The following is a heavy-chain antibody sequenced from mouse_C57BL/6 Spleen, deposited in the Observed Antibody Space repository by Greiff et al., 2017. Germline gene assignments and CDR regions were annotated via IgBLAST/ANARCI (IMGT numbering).Heavy chain of an antibody. J-gene: IGHJ3*01. D-gene: IGHD2-12*01. CDR2: IHPNSGST. CDR1: GYTFTSYW. Sequence: VQLQQPGAELVKPGASVKLSCKASGYTFTSYWMHWVKQRPEQGLEWIGMIHPNSGSTHYNETFKSKATLTVDKSASTAYMQLSSLTSEDSAVYYCARDYYSSRWYAYWGQGTLVTVSA. CDR3: ARDYYSSRWYAY. V-gene: IGHV1-64*01.